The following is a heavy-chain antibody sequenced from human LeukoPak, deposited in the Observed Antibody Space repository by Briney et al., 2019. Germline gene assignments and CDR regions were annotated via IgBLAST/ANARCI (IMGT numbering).Heavy chain of an antibody. J-gene: IGHJ4*02. CDR2: IKQDGNEK. CDR3: ARDLTRDYYDSSGYYLNPGISERSDY. D-gene: IGHD3-22*01. Sequence: PGGSLRLSCAASGFTFSTYWMTWVRQAPGKGLEWVANIKQDGNEKYYVDSVRGRFTISRDNAKNSLYLQMNSLRAEDTAVYYCARDLTRDYYDSSGYYLNPGISERSDYWGQGTLVTVSS. V-gene: IGHV3-7*01. CDR1: GFTFSTYW.